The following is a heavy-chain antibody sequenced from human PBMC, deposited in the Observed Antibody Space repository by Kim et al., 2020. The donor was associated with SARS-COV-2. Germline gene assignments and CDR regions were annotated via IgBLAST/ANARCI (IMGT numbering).Heavy chain of an antibody. V-gene: IGHV3-7*03. Sequence: GGSLRLSCAASGFTFSSYWMSWVRQAPGKGLEWVANIKQDGSEKYYVDSVKGRFTISRDNAKNSLYLQMNSLRAEDTAVYYCARDPDSSYYYGMDVWGQGTTVTVSS. J-gene: IGHJ6*02. CDR1: GFTFSSYW. D-gene: IGHD6-13*01. CDR2: IKQDGSEK. CDR3: ARDPDSSYYYGMDV.